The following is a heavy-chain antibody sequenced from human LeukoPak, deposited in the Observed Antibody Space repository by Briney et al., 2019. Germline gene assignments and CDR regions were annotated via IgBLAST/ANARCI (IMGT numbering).Heavy chain of an antibody. CDR2: IYYSGST. Sequence: SETLSLTCTVSGGSISSYYWSWIRQPPGKGLEWIGYIYYSGSTNYNPSLKSRVTISVDTSKNQFSLKLSSVTAADTAVYYCARGGGPTMVRGVIIPFPYWGQGTLVTVSS. CDR3: ARGGGPTMVRGVIIPFPY. CDR1: GGSISSYY. J-gene: IGHJ4*02. V-gene: IGHV4-59*08. D-gene: IGHD3-10*01.